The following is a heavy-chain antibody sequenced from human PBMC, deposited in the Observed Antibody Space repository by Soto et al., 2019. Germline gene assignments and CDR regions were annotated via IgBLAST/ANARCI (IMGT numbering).Heavy chain of an antibody. Sequence: QVQLVQSGAEVKRPGASVMVSCRATGYNFKNYDINWVRQATGQGLEWMGRMNPNSGHTGYAQKFQGRFTNTVNTSISTACLELSSLRSEHTDVYYCEGAPVYGCNGWLDPWGQGTLGSVSS. CDR3: EGAPVYGCNGWLDP. J-gene: IGHJ5*02. V-gene: IGHV1-8*01. CDR1: GYNFKNYD. CDR2: MNPNSGHT. D-gene: IGHD3-10*01.